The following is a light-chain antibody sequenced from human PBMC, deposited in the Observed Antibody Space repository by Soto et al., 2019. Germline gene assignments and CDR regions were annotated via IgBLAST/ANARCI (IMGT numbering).Light chain of an antibody. Sequence: QAVVTQPPSVSGAPGQRVTISCTGSSSNIGAGYDVHWYQQLPGTAPKLLIYGNSNRPSGVPDRFSGSKSGTSASLAITGLQAEDEADYYCQSYDSILSGSVFGGGTKLPV. J-gene: IGLJ3*02. CDR2: GNS. V-gene: IGLV1-40*01. CDR1: SSNIGAGYD. CDR3: QSYDSILSGSV.